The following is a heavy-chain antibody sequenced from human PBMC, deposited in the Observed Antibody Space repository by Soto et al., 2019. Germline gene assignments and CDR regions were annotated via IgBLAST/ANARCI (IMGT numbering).Heavy chain of an antibody. CDR3: ARDRYYYDSSGYYGDAFDI. CDR2: ISYDGSNK. Sequence: GGSLRLSCAASGFTFSSYAMHWVRQAPGKGLEWVAVISYDGSNKYYADSVKGRFTISRDNSKNTLYLQMNSLRAEDTAVYYCARDRYYYDSSGYYGDAFDIWSQGTMVTVSS. J-gene: IGHJ3*02. D-gene: IGHD3-22*01. CDR1: GFTFSSYA. V-gene: IGHV3-30-3*01.